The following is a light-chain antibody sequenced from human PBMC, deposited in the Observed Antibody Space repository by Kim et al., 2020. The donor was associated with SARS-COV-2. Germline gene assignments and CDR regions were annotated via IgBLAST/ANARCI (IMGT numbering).Light chain of an antibody. CDR2: AAS. CDR1: EDIRIH. CDR3: QQYYRYPPT. Sequence: ASVGDRVTITCRESEDIRIHLAWFQHKPGKAPKPLIYAASSLQSGVPSKFSGSGSRTDFTLTISGLQPEDSATYYCQQYYRYPPTFGGGTKVDIK. J-gene: IGKJ4*01. V-gene: IGKV1-16*02.